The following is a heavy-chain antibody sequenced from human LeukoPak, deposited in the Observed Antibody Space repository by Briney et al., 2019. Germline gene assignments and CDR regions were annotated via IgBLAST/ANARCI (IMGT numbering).Heavy chain of an antibody. CDR3: ARGGDY. CDR2: ISSSXXXX. J-gene: IGHJ4*02. D-gene: IGHD3-16*01. CDR1: GFTFSXXX. V-gene: IGHV3-21*01. Sequence: PGGSLRLSCXASGFTFSXXXXXXXXQAXXXGLEXXSSISSSXXXXXYAXSVKGXXXXXXXXAKNSLYLQMNSLRAEDTAVYYCARGGDYWGQGTLVTVSS.